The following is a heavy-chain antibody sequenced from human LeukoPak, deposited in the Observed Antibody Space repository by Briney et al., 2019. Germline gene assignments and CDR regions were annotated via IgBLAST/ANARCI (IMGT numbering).Heavy chain of an antibody. CDR1: GYTFTSYG. D-gene: IGHD2-2*01. J-gene: IGHJ4*02. V-gene: IGHV1-18*01. Sequence: ASVKVSCKASGYTFTSYGITWVRQAPGQGLEWVAWISAYSGNTNYAHQKLRGRVTLTRDTSTSTAYMELRSLRSDDTAVFYCARAPQECTSTSCPLGYWGQGTLVTVSS. CDR3: ARAPQECTSTSCPLGY. CDR2: ISAYSGNT.